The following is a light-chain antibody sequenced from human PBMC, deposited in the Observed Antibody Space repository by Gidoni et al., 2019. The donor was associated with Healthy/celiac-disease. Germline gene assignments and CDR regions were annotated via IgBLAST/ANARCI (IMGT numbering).Light chain of an antibody. CDR1: QSVSSSY. V-gene: IGKV3-20*01. Sequence: LVLTQSPGTLSLSPGERATLSCRASQSVSSSYLAWYQQKPGQAPRLLIYCASSRATGIPDRFSGSGSGTDFTLTISRLEPEDFAVYYCQQYGSSRLTFGGGTKVEIK. J-gene: IGKJ4*01. CDR3: QQYGSSRLT. CDR2: CAS.